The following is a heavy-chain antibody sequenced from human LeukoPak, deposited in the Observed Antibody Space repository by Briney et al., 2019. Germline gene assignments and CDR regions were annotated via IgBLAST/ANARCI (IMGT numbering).Heavy chain of an antibody. V-gene: IGHV4-34*01. J-gene: IGHJ4*02. CDR3: ARDTPRYYYGSGSYYGVFDY. D-gene: IGHD3-10*01. CDR1: GGSFSGYY. CDR2: INHSGST. Sequence: PSETLSLTCAVYGGSFSGYYWSWIRQPPGKGLEWIGEINHSGSTNYNPSLKSRVTISVDTSKNQFSLKLSSVTAADTAVYYCARDTPRYYYGSGSYYGVFDYWGQGTLVTVSS.